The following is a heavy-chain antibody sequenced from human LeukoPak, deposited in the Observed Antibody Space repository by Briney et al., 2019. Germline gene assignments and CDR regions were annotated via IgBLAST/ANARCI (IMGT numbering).Heavy chain of an antibody. J-gene: IGHJ4*02. Sequence: PETLSLTCTVSGGSISSSSYYWGWIRQPPGKGLEWIGSIYYSGSTYYNPSLKSRVTISVDTSKNQFSLKLSSVTAADTAVYYCARLWYSGSYYYFDYWGQGTLVAVSS. CDR2: IYYSGST. CDR3: ARLWYSGSYYYFDY. CDR1: GGSISSSSYY. V-gene: IGHV4-39*01. D-gene: IGHD1-26*01.